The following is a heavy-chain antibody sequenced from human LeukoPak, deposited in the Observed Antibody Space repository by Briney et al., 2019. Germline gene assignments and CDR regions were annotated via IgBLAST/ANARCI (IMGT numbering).Heavy chain of an antibody. V-gene: IGHV3-30*02. D-gene: IGHD6-6*01. CDR1: RYAFSTYG. CDR3: GKAIGYSSSAVDF. CDR2: IWNDGNNK. Sequence: PGGSLRLSCAASRYAFSTYGMHWARQAPGKGLEWVAFIWNDGNNKYYPDSVKGRFSISRDNSKNTLYLQMNSLRAEDTAVYFCGKAIGYSSSAVDFWGQGTLVTVSS. J-gene: IGHJ4*02.